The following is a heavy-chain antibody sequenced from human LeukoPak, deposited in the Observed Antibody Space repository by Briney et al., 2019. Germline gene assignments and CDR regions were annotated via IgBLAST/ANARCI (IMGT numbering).Heavy chain of an antibody. V-gene: IGHV3-15*01. J-gene: IGHJ4*02. Sequence: GGSLRLSCAASGFTVSGNYMTWVRQAPGKGLEWVGRIKGKTDGGTPDYAAPVKGRFTISRDHSEDTLYLQMNSLKTEDTAVYYCILASAGPAYWGQGALVTVSS. D-gene: IGHD6-13*01. CDR2: IKGKTDGGTP. CDR1: GFTVSGNY. CDR3: ILASAGPAY.